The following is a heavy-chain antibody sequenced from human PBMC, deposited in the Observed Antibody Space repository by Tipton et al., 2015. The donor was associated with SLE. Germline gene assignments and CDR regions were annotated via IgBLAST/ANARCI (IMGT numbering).Heavy chain of an antibody. CDR2: ISYSGST. V-gene: IGHV4-59*01. Sequence: TLSLTCTVSGGSISTYYWSWIRQPPGKGLEWIGYISYSGSTHYSPSLKSRVTISLDTSKNQFSLRLSSVTAADTAVYYCASLPQGYCSTINCSPRMDVWGKETTVTVSS. CDR3: ASLPQGYCSTINCSPRMDV. D-gene: IGHD2-2*01. CDR1: GGSISTYY. J-gene: IGHJ6*04.